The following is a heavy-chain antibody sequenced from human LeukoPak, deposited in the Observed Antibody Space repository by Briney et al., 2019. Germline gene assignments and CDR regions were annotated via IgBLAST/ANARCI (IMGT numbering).Heavy chain of an antibody. CDR3: ARDLYRIVVVPHYFDY. D-gene: IGHD3-22*01. J-gene: IGHJ4*02. CDR2: IKKDGSEK. V-gene: IGHV3-7*01. CDR1: GFTFSSYW. Sequence: GGSLRLSCAASGFTFSSYWMSWVRQAPGKGLEWVSNIKKDGSEKYYVDSVKGRFTISRDNAKNSLYLQMNSLRAEDTAVYYCARDLYRIVVVPHYFDYWGQGTLVTVSS.